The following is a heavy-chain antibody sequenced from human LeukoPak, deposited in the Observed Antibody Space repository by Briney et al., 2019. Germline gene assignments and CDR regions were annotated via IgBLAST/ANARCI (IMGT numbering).Heavy chain of an antibody. Sequence: GGSLRLSCAAPGFTFSSYEMNWVRQAPGKGLEWVSYISSSGSTIYYADSVKGRFTISRDNAKNSLYLQMNSLRAEDTAVYYCARYPLYDILTGFWFDPWGQGTLVTVSS. CDR3: ARYPLYDILTGFWFDP. V-gene: IGHV3-48*03. CDR1: GFTFSSYE. J-gene: IGHJ5*02. CDR2: ISSSGSTI. D-gene: IGHD3-9*01.